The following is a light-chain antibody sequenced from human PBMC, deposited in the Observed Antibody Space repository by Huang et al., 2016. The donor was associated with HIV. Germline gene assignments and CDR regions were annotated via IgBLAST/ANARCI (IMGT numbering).Light chain of an antibody. CDR3: LQYYSVPQT. CDR2: WAT. V-gene: IGKV4-1*01. J-gene: IGKJ1*01. CDR1: QSLLYRLSKKNH. Sequence: DIVMTQSPDSLAVSPGDRATINCKSSQSLLYRLSKKNHLAGFQQKPGRPPKLLIYWATTRESGVPDRFSGSGSGTDFTLTINNLQAEDVAVYFCLQYYSVPQTFGHGTKVEIK.